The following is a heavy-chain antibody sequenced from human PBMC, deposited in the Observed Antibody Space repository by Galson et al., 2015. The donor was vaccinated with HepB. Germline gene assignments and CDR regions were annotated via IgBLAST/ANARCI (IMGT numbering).Heavy chain of an antibody. V-gene: IGHV6-1*01. D-gene: IGHD2-15*01. Sequence: CAISGDSVSSNSAAWNWIRQSPSRGLEWLGRTYYRSKWYNDYAVSVKSRITINPDTSKNQFSLQLNSVTPEDTAVYYCARARSFSVVVVAATIEALDIWVQRTMVTVSS. CDR2: TYYRSKWYN. CDR3: ARARSFSVVVVAATIEALDI. J-gene: IGHJ3*02. CDR1: GDSVSSNSAA.